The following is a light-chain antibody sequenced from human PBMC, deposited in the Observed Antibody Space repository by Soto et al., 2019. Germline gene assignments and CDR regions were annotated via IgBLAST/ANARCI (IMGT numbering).Light chain of an antibody. CDR3: SSYAGSTIWV. Sequence: HSVLTQPPSASGSPVRSVTISCSGTSSDVGDYNSVSWYQQHPGKAPKLMIYEVSKRPSGVPDRFSGSKSGNAASLTVSGLQAEDEADYYCSSYAGSTIWVFGGGTKVTVL. CDR1: SSDVGDYNS. CDR2: EVS. J-gene: IGLJ3*02. V-gene: IGLV2-8*01.